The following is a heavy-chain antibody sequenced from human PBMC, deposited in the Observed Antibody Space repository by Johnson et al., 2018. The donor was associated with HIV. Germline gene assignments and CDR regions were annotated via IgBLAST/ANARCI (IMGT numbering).Heavy chain of an antibody. D-gene: IGHD3-3*01. Sequence: MLLVESGGGLVQPGGSLRLSCAASGFTFSSYAMSWVRQAPGKGLEWVSAISGSGGSTYYADSVKGRFTISRDNSKNTLYLQMNSLRAEDTAVYYCAKDSGYDFWSGYYTDDAFDIWGQGTMGTVSS. CDR1: GFTFSSYA. CDR3: AKDSGYDFWSGYYTDDAFDI. J-gene: IGHJ3*02. CDR2: ISGSGGST. V-gene: IGHV3-23*04.